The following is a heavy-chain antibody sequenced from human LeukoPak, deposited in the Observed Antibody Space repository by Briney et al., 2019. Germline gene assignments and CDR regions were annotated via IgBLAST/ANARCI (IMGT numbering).Heavy chain of an antibody. D-gene: IGHD5-18*01. Sequence: PGGSLRLSCAASGFTFSTYEMNWVRQAPGKGLEWVSYISSSGRTTYYADSVKGRFTISRDNAKNSLYLQMNSLRAEDTVVYYCARGGYGSSWGQGTLVTVSS. V-gene: IGHV3-48*03. CDR1: GFTFSTYE. CDR2: ISSSGRTT. CDR3: ARGGYGSS. J-gene: IGHJ1*01.